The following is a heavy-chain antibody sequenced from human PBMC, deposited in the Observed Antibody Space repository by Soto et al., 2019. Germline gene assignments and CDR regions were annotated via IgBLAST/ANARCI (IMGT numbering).Heavy chain of an antibody. Sequence: ASVKVSCKASGYTFTSYYMHWVRQAPGQGLEWMGIINPSGGSTSYAQKFQGRVTMTRDTSTSTVYMELSSLRSEATAVYYCATDVVPALNTVVPRYYYYGMDVWGQGTTVTVSS. D-gene: IGHD2-2*01. J-gene: IGHJ6*02. V-gene: IGHV1-46*01. CDR2: INPSGGST. CDR1: GYTFTSYY. CDR3: ATDVVPALNTVVPRYYYYGMDV.